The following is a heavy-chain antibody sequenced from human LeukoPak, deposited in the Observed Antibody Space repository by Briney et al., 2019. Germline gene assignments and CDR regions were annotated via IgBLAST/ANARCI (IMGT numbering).Heavy chain of an antibody. Sequence: PSETLSLTCTVSGGSISSYYWSWIRQPPGKGLEWIGYIYYSGSTNYNPSLKSRVTISVDTSKNQFSLNLSSVTAADTAFYYCARHFSGSYYWFDPWGQGTLVTVSS. CDR2: IYYSGST. V-gene: IGHV4-59*08. CDR3: ARHFSGSYYWFDP. J-gene: IGHJ5*02. CDR1: GGSISSYY. D-gene: IGHD1-26*01.